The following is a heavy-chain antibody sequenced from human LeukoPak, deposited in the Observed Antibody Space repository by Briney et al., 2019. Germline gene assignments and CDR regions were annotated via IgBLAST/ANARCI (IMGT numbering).Heavy chain of an antibody. V-gene: IGHV4-4*02. CDR2: IYHSGST. J-gene: IGHJ5*02. D-gene: IGHD3-10*01. Sequence: SETLSLTCAVSGGSISSSNWWSWVRQPPGKGLEWIGEIYHSGSTNYNPSLKSRVTISVDKSKNQFSLKLSSVTAADTAVYYCARGGSGSWGNNWFDPWGQRTLVTVPS. CDR3: ARGGSGSWGNNWFDP. CDR1: GGSISSSNW.